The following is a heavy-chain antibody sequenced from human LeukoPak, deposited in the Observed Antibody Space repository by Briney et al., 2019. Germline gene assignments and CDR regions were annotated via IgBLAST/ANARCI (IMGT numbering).Heavy chain of an antibody. CDR2: IYYTGRT. V-gene: IGHV4-59*01. CDR3: ARGEAYCGGDCYSNWFDP. J-gene: IGHJ5*02. CDR1: GVSMSSYY. Sequence: KASETLSLTCTVSGVSMSSYYWSWIRQPPGKGLEWIGYIYYTGRTNYNPSLKSRVTISVDTSKNQFSLKLSSVTAADTAVYYCARGEAYCGGDCYSNWFDPWGQGILVTVSS. D-gene: IGHD2-21*02.